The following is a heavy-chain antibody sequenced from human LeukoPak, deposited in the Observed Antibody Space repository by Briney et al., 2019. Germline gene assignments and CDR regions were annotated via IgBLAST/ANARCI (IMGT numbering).Heavy chain of an antibody. CDR1: GGSISSYY. CDR3: ARQYSYGYYFDY. V-gene: IGHV4-59*01. Sequence: SETLSLTCTVPGGSISSYYWSWIRQPPGKGLEWIGYIYYSGSTNYNPSLKSRVIISVDTSKNQFSLKLSSVTAADTAVYYCARQYSYGYYFDYWGQGTLVTVSS. J-gene: IGHJ4*02. D-gene: IGHD5-18*01. CDR2: IYYSGST.